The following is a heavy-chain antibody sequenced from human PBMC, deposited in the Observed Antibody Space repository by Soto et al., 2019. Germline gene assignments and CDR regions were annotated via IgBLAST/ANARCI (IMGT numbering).Heavy chain of an antibody. Sequence: GGSLRLSCAASGFTFSSYAMHWVRQAPGKGLEWVANIKQDGSKKYYVDSVKGRFTISRDNAKNSLYLQMNSLRAEDTAVYYCARLTVFPSYYYYMDVWGKGTTVTVSS. CDR2: IKQDGSKK. CDR1: GFTFSSYA. D-gene: IGHD4-4*01. V-gene: IGHV3-7*01. CDR3: ARLTVFPSYYYYMDV. J-gene: IGHJ6*03.